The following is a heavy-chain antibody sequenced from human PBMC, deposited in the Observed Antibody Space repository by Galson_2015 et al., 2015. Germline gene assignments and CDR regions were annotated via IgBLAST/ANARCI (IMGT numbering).Heavy chain of an antibody. D-gene: IGHD2-2*01. CDR2: INSDGSST. CDR1: GFTFSSYW. Sequence: SLRLSCAASGFTFSSYWMHWVRQAPGKGLVWVSRINSDGSSTSYADSVRGRFTISRDNAKNTLYLQMNSLRAEDTAVYYCARDRYCISTSCYDGAFDIWGQGTMVTVSS. J-gene: IGHJ3*02. CDR3: ARDRYCISTSCYDGAFDI. V-gene: IGHV3-74*01.